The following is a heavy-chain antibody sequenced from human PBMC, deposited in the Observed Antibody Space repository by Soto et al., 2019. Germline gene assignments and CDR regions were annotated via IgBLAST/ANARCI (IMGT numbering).Heavy chain of an antibody. CDR3: ARRNHGNPKGNWFDP. CDR1: GGSISSYY. J-gene: IGHJ5*02. Sequence: PSSTLSLTCTFSGGSISSYYWSWIRQPAGKGLEWIGRIYTSGSTNYNPSLKSRVTMSVDTSKNQFSLKLSSVTAADTAVYYCARRNHGNPKGNWFDPWGQGTLVTVSS. CDR2: IYTSGST. D-gene: IGHD4-17*01. V-gene: IGHV4-4*07.